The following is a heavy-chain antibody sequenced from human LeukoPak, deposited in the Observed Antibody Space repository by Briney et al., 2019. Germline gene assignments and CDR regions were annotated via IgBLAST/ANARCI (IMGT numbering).Heavy chain of an antibody. CDR2: IYYSGST. V-gene: IGHV4-59*11. CDR1: GGSLSSHY. J-gene: IGHJ4*02. CDR3: ARSRYYDSSGYYSN. D-gene: IGHD3-22*01. Sequence: SETLSLTCTVSGGSLSSHYWNWIRQPPGKGLEWIGYIYYSGSTNYNPSLKSRVTISVDTSKNQFSLKLSSVTAADTAVYYCARSRYYDSSGYYSNWGQGTLVTVSS.